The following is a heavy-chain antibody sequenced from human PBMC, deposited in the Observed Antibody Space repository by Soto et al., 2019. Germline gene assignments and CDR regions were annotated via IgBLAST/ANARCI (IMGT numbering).Heavy chain of an antibody. J-gene: IGHJ4*02. CDR2: ISGSGGST. D-gene: IGHD2-8*01. CDR1: VFTFSSYA. V-gene: IGHV3-23*01. CDR3: AKEIDNGAAPYYSEY. Sequence: PGRSLRLSCASSVFTFSSYAMSCVRHSPGKGLEWVSAISGSGGSTYYADSVKGRFTISRDNSKNTLYLQMNSLRAEDTAVYFCAKEIDNGAAPYYSEYLGQGTLVIVS.